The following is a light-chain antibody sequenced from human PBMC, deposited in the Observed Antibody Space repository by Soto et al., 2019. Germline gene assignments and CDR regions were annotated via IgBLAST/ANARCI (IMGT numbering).Light chain of an antibody. Sequence: SVLTQPLSVSGSPGQSVTISCTGTSSDVGGYNYVSWYQQHPGKAPKLMIYDVSKRPSGVPDRFSGSKSGNTASLTISGLQAEDEADYYCCSYAGSYTFYVFGTGTKVTVL. CDR2: DVS. CDR1: SSDVGGYNY. V-gene: IGLV2-11*01. J-gene: IGLJ1*01. CDR3: CSYAGSYTFYV.